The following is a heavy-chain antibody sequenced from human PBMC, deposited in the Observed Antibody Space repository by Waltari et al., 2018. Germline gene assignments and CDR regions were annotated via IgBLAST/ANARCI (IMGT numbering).Heavy chain of an antibody. V-gene: IGHV1-69*01. D-gene: IGHD4-17*01. CDR3: ASFPQTTVVTPDAFDI. CDR1: AGAFRSSA. J-gene: IGHJ3*02. Sequence: QVQLVQSGAEVRKPGSSVNVSCTASAGAFRSSAISWVRQAPGQGLEWMGGIIPIFGTANYAQKFQGRVTITADESTSTAYMELSSLRSEDTAVYYCASFPQTTVVTPDAFDIWGQGTMVTVSS. CDR2: IIPIFGTA.